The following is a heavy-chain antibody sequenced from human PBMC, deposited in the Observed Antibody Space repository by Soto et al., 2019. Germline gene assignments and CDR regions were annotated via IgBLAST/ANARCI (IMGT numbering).Heavy chain of an antibody. Sequence: GGSLRLSCAASGFTFSSYGMHWVRQAPGKGLEWVAFISYDGSNKYYAVSVKGRFTISRDNSKNTLYLQMNSLRAEDTAVYYCAKGVLRYFDWSRGGWFDPWGQGTLVTVSS. V-gene: IGHV3-30*18. CDR1: GFTFSSYG. D-gene: IGHD3-9*01. CDR3: AKGVLRYFDWSRGGWFDP. CDR2: ISYDGSNK. J-gene: IGHJ5*02.